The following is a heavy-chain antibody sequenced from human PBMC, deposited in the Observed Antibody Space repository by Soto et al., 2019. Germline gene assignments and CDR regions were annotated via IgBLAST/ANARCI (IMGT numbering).Heavy chain of an antibody. J-gene: IGHJ6*02. D-gene: IGHD7-27*01. CDR3: ARVGNNYYYGMDV. CDR2: IIPIFGTA. CDR1: GGTFSSYA. Sequence: SVKVSCKASGGTFSSYAISWVRQAPGQGLEWMGGIIPIFGTANYAQKFQGGVTITADESTSTAYMELSSLRSEDTAVYYCARVGNNYYYGMDVWGQGTTVTVSS. V-gene: IGHV1-69*13.